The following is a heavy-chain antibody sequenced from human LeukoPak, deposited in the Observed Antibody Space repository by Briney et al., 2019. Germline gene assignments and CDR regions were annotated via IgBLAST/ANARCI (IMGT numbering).Heavy chain of an antibody. D-gene: IGHD3-3*01. CDR1: GFTFSSYA. Sequence: PGGSLRLSCAASGFTFSSYAMSWVRQAPGKGLEWVSAISGSGGSTYYADSVKGRFTISRDNSKNTLYLQMNSLRAEDTAVYYCAKGPITIFGDNLGYYYYYGMDVWGQGTTVTVSS. V-gene: IGHV3-23*01. CDR2: ISGSGGST. CDR3: AKGPITIFGDNLGYYYYYGMDV. J-gene: IGHJ6*02.